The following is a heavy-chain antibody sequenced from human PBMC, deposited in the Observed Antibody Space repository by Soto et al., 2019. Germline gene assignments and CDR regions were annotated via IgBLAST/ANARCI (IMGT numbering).Heavy chain of an antibody. Sequence: EVQLLESGGGLVQPGGSLRLSCVASGFTFSRYVMTWVRQAPGKGLEWVSTINSNGGSTYYTDSVKGRFTISRDNSKNSLYLQMNGLRAEDTAVYFCARVPDLDYCSSTSCFYYFDYWGQGALVTVSS. J-gene: IGHJ4*02. CDR2: INSNGGST. V-gene: IGHV3-23*01. CDR1: GFTFSRYV. CDR3: ARVPDLDYCSSTSCFYYFDY. D-gene: IGHD2-2*01.